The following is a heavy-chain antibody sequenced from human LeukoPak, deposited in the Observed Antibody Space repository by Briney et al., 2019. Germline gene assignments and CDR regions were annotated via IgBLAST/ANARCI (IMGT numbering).Heavy chain of an antibody. CDR3: ARDSCSSTSCYTTSEVRYWFDP. J-gene: IGHJ5*02. D-gene: IGHD2-2*01. CDR1: GYTFTSYY. V-gene: IGHV1-46*01. CDR2: INPSGGST. Sequence: VASVKVSCKASGYTFTSYYMHWVRQAPGQGLEWMGIINPSGGSTSYAQKFQGRVTMTRDTSTSTVYMELSSLRSEDTAVYYCARDSCSSTSCYTTSEVRYWFDPWGQGTLVTVSS.